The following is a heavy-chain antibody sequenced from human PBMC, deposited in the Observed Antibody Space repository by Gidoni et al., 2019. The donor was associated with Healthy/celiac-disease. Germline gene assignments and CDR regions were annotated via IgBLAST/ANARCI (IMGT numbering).Heavy chain of an antibody. CDR2: ISWNSGSL. CDR3: AKDAAASIYRWFDP. D-gene: IGHD6-13*01. J-gene: IGHJ5*02. CDR1: RFTFDDYA. Sequence: EVQLVESGGVVVQPGRSLRPSCAASRFTFDDYAMHWVRQAPGKGLAGVSGISWNSGSLGYADAVKGRFTISRDNAKNSLYLQMNSLRAEDTALYYCAKDAAASIYRWFDPWGQGTLVTVSS. V-gene: IGHV3-9*01.